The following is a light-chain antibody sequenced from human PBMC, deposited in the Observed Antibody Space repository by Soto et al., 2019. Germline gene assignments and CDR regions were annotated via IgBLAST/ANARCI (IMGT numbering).Light chain of an antibody. V-gene: IGKV1-13*02. CDR3: QHYDRYSGT. CDR1: QGIGNA. J-gene: IGKJ1*01. Sequence: AIQMTQSPSSLSASVRDRVTISCRASQGIGNALGWYQQKPGKPPKVLIYGASTLDSGVPSRFRGSGFGTEFTLTINSLQPDDFATYYCQHYDRYSGTFGQGTKVDIK. CDR2: GAS.